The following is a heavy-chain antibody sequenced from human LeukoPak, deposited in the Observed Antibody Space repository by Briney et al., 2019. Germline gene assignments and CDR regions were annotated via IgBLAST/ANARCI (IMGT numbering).Heavy chain of an antibody. Sequence: GASVKVSXTASGYTFTSYGISWVRQAPGQGLEWMGWISAYNGNTNYAQKLHGRVTMTTDTSTSTAYMELRSLRSDDTAVYYCARDPYYYDSSGPNYPGRFDPWGQGTLVTVSS. CDR2: ISAYNGNT. CDR3: ARDPYYYDSSGPNYPGRFDP. CDR1: GYTFTSYG. J-gene: IGHJ5*02. D-gene: IGHD3-22*01. V-gene: IGHV1-18*01.